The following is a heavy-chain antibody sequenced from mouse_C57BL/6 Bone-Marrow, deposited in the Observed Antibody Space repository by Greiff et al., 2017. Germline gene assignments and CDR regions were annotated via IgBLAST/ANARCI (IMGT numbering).Heavy chain of an antibody. J-gene: IGHJ2*01. CDR3: ARDNYYGSSYFDY. V-gene: IGHV1-52*01. D-gene: IGHD1-1*01. CDR1: GYTFTSYW. CDR2: IDPSDSET. Sequence: QVQLQQPGAELVRPGSSVKLSCKASGYTFTSYWMHWVKQRPIQGLEWIGNIDPSDSETHYNQKFKDKATLTVDKSSSTAYMQLSSLTSEDSAVYYCARDNYYGSSYFDYWGQGTTRTVSS.